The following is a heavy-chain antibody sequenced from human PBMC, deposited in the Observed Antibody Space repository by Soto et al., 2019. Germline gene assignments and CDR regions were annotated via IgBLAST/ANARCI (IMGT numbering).Heavy chain of an antibody. V-gene: IGHV1-18*01. CDR1: GYTFTSYG. Sequence: ASVKVSCKASGYTFTSYGISWVRQAPGQGLEWMGWISAYNGNTNYAQKLQGRVTMTTDTSTSTAYMELRSLRSDDTAVYYCARGGLGIVSNGVCSCLDVWGKGTTVTVSS. CDR3: ARGGLGIVSNGVCSCLDV. D-gene: IGHD2-8*01. CDR2: ISAYNGNT. J-gene: IGHJ6*04.